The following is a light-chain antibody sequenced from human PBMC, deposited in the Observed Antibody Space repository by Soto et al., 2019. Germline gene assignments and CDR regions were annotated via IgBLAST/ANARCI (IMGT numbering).Light chain of an antibody. CDR3: QQSYITPPVT. V-gene: IGKV1-39*01. Sequence: DIPMTQSPSSLSASVGDRVTITCRTSQSISSYLNWYQQKPGKTPKLLIFSASTLQSGVPSRFSGSGSGTDFTLTISSMQPEDFATYYCQQSYITPPVTFGPGTKVDIK. J-gene: IGKJ3*01. CDR1: QSISSY. CDR2: SAS.